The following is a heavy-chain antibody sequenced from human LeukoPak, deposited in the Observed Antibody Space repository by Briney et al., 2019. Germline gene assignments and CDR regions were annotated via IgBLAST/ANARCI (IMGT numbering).Heavy chain of an antibody. CDR1: GGSISSDDYY. Sequence: SQTLSLTCTVSGGSISSDDYYWSWIRQPPGKGLEWIGHITYSGSTDYSPSLRSRVTMSVDTSKNQFSLKLSSVTAAETAMYFCARGGVGGYDYFDSWGQGTLVAVSS. J-gene: IGHJ4*02. V-gene: IGHV4-30-4*01. D-gene: IGHD5-12*01. CDR2: ITYSGST. CDR3: ARGGVGGYDYFDS.